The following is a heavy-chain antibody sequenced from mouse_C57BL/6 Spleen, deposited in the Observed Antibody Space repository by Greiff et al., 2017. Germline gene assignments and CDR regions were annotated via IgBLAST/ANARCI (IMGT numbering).Heavy chain of an antibody. D-gene: IGHD4-1*01. CDR3: ARNWDGLDY. Sequence: EVQLQQSGPGLVKPSQSLSLTCSVTGYSITSGYYWNWIRQFPGNKLEWMGYISYDGSNNYNPSLKNRISITRDTSKNQFFLKLNSVTTEDTATYYCARNWDGLDYWGQGTTLTVSS. V-gene: IGHV3-6*01. J-gene: IGHJ2*01. CDR1: GYSITSGYY. CDR2: ISYDGSN.